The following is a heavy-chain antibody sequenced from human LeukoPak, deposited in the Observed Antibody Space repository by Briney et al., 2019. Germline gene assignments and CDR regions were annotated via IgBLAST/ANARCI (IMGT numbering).Heavy chain of an antibody. V-gene: IGHV4-59*01. Sequence: SGTLSFTCTVSSESISGFYWTWIRQPPGKGLEWIGYIYYTGSTNYNSSLKSRVTISVDTSKNQFSLNLSSVTAADTAMYYCARAVLATKSEHWFDSWGQGTLVTVSS. CDR3: ARAVLATKSEHWFDS. D-gene: IGHD2-8*01. CDR2: IYYTGST. CDR1: SESISGFY. J-gene: IGHJ5*01.